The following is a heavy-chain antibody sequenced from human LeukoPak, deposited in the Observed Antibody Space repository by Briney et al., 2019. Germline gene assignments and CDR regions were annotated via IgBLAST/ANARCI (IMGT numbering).Heavy chain of an antibody. V-gene: IGHV3-30*18. J-gene: IGHJ4*02. CDR1: GFTFSSYG. CDR2: ISYYGSNE. Sequence: GGSLRLSCAASGFTFSSYGMHWVRQAPGKGLEWVALISYYGSNEYYADSVKGRFTISRDNSENTLSLQMNTMRAEDTAVYYCAKDLAGDIDYWGQGTLVTVSS. D-gene: IGHD6-19*01. CDR3: AKDLAGDIDY.